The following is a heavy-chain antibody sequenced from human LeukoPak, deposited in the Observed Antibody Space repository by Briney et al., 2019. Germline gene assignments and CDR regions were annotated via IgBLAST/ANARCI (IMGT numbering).Heavy chain of an antibody. D-gene: IGHD5-24*01. Sequence: SETLSLTCTVSGGSISSHYWSWIRRPPGKGLEWIGYIYYSGSTNYNPSLKSRVTISVDTSKNQFSLKLSSVTAADTAVYYCARGEMATTLIDYWGQGTLVTVSS. V-gene: IGHV4-59*11. CDR1: GGSISSHY. J-gene: IGHJ4*02. CDR2: IYYSGST. CDR3: ARGEMATTLIDY.